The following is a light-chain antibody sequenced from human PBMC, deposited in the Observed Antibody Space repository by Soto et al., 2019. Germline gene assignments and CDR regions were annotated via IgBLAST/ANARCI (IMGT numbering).Light chain of an antibody. J-gene: IGLJ3*02. CDR2: DVS. Sequence: QSALTQPASVSGSPGQSITISCTGTSSDVGAYKYVSWYKHHPGKAPKLLIYDVSHRPSGVSNRFSGSKSGNTASLTISWLQAEDEADYYCTSYTTISTVVFGGGTKLTVL. CDR3: TSYTTISTVV. CDR1: SSDVGAYKY. V-gene: IGLV2-14*03.